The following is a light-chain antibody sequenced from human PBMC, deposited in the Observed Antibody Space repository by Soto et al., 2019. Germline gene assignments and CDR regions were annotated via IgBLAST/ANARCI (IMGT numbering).Light chain of an antibody. V-gene: IGKV3-20*01. CDR3: QQYDGSPLT. Sequence: EIVLPQSPGTLSLSPGERATLSCRASQSLSINSLAWYQQKPGQSPRLLVYGASTRDTGIPDRFRGSGSGTDFALTISSLEPEDFAMYYCQQYDGSPLTFGPGTKVDIK. CDR1: QSLSINS. J-gene: IGKJ3*01. CDR2: GAS.